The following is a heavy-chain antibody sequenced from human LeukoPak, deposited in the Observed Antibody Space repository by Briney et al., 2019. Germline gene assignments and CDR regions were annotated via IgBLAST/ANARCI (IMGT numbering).Heavy chain of an antibody. V-gene: IGHV3-9*01. CDR1: GFTFDDYA. J-gene: IGHJ4*02. Sequence: GRSLRLSCAAPGFTFDDYAMHWVRQAPGKGLECVSGISWISGSIGYADSVKGRFTISRDNAKNSLYLQMNSLRAEDTALYYCAKDLEGGWGQGTLVTVSS. CDR2: ISWISGSI. D-gene: IGHD2-15*01. CDR3: AKDLEGG.